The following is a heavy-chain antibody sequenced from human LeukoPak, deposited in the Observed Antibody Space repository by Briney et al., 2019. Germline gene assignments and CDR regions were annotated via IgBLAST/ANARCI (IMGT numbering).Heavy chain of an antibody. CDR3: ARGGNSGSYSLLD. V-gene: IGHV4-59*01. CDR2: VHYSGST. Sequence: SETLSLTCSVSGGSISTTYWSWIRQPPGKGLEWIGYVHYSGSTNYNPSLNSRVTISVDTSKNQFSLTLSSVTAADTAVYYCARGGNSGSYSLLDWGQGTLVTVTS. CDR1: GGSISTTY. D-gene: IGHD1-26*01. J-gene: IGHJ4*02.